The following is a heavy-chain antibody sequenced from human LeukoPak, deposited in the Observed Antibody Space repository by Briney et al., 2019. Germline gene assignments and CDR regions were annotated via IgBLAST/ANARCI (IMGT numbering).Heavy chain of an antibody. CDR2: IYYSGST. J-gene: IGHJ5*02. V-gene: IGHV4-39*07. Sequence: SETLSLTCTVSGGSISSSSYYWGWIRQLPGKGLEWIGSIYYSGSTYYNPSLKSRVTISVDTSKNQFSLKLSSVTAADTAVYYCARKKGYYDFWSGSWGQGTLVTVSS. CDR1: GGSISSSSYY. CDR3: ARKKGYYDFWSGS. D-gene: IGHD3-3*01.